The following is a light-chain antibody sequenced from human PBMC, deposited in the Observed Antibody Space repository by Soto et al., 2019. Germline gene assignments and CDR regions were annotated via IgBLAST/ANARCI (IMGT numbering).Light chain of an antibody. CDR1: SSDVGSYNY. V-gene: IGLV2-8*01. J-gene: IGLJ2*01. CDR3: SSYAGSNKV. CDR2: EVS. Sequence: QSALTQPPSASGSPGQSVTISCTGTSSDVGSYNYVSWYQQHPGKAPQLMIYEVSKRPSGVPDRFSGSKSGNTASLTVSGLQAEDEADYYCSSYAGSNKVFGGGTQLTVL.